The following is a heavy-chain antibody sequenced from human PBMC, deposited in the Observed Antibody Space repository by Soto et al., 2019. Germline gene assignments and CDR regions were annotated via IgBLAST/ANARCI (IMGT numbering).Heavy chain of an antibody. J-gene: IGHJ4*02. CDR1: GDSISTANW. V-gene: IGHV4-4*02. CDR3: ARLGLGVSVDH. CDR2: IYHSGST. Sequence: QVQLQESGPGLVKPSGTLSLTCVVSGDSISTANWWSWVRQPPGKGLEWIGKIYHSGSTNYNPSLKSRVTISIDKSKNQFSLEVSSVTAADTAVYYCARLGLGVSVDHWGQGILVIVSS. D-gene: IGHD2-8*01.